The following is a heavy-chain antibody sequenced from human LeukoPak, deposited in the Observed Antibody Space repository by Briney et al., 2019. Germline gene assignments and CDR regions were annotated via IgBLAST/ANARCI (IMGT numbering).Heavy chain of an antibody. D-gene: IGHD2-2*01. CDR1: GYTFTGYY. CDR2: INPNSGGT. J-gene: IGHJ6*03. V-gene: IGHV1-2*02. Sequence: GASVKVSCKASGYTFTGYYMHWVRQAPGQGLEWMGWINPNSGGTNYAQKFQGRVTMTRDMSISTAYMELSRLRSDDTAVYYCARGDDIVVVPAYYYMDVWGKGTTVTVSS. CDR3: ARGDDIVVVPAYYYMDV.